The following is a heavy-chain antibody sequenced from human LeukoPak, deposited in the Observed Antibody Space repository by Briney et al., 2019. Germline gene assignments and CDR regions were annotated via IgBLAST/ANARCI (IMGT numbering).Heavy chain of an antibody. J-gene: IGHJ6*03. CDR1: GGTFSSYA. Sequence: AVKDSLLASGGTFSSYAISWVRQAPGQGLEWMGRIIPIFGTANYAQKFQGRDTITADKYTSTAYMELSSLRSEDTAVYYCARILNYCSSTSCFFYYYYIAVWSKGTTATVSS. V-gene: IGHV1-69*06. CDR2: IIPIFGTA. D-gene: IGHD2-2*01. CDR3: ARILNYCSSTSCFFYYYYIAV.